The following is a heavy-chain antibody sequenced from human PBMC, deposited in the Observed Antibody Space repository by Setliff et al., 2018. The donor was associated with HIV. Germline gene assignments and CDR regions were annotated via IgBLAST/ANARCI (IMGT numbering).Heavy chain of an antibody. CDR1: GDSVSRSNYY. CDR3: ASLFRLSGFWISFLPDY. CDR2: IDYNEIT. J-gene: IGHJ4*02. Sequence: SETLSLTCTVSGDSVSRSNYYWAWIRQPPGKGLEWIGSIDYNEITYYNPSLKSRVTLSVDAPKNQFSLYLSSVTASDTAVYYCASLFRLSGFWISFLPDYWGQGILVTVSS. V-gene: IGHV4-39*01. D-gene: IGHD3-3*01.